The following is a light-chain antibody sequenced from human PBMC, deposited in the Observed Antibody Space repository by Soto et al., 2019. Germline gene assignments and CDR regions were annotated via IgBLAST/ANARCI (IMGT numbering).Light chain of an antibody. CDR1: QSISNW. V-gene: IGKV1-5*01. CDR2: HAS. Sequence: DIQMTQSHSTLPASVGDRVTITCRASQSISNWLALYQQKPGTAPKVLIYHASNLQSGVPSRFSGSGSGTEFTLTISSLQPDDFSTYYCQQYNSYSFGQGTKVDIK. J-gene: IGKJ1*01. CDR3: QQYNSYS.